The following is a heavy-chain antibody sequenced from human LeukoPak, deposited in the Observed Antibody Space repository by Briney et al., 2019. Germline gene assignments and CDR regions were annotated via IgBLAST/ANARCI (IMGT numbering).Heavy chain of an antibody. CDR1: GFTFSSYA. J-gene: IGHJ4*02. Sequence: PGGSLRLSCAASGFTFSSYAMSWVRQAPGKGLEWVSAISGSGGSTYNAESVKGRFTISRDNSKNTLYLQMNSLRAEDTAVYHCAKASGSYVIRDYFDYWGQGTLVTVSS. CDR3: AKASGSYVIRDYFDY. CDR2: ISGSGGST. D-gene: IGHD1-26*01. V-gene: IGHV3-23*01.